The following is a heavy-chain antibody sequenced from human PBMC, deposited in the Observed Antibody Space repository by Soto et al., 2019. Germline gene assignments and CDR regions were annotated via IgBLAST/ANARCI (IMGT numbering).Heavy chain of an antibody. Sequence: GGSLRLSCAASGFTFSSYSMNWVRQAPGKGLEWVSSISSSSSYIYYADSVKGRFTISRDNAKNSLYLQMNSLRAEDTAVDYCARDRAVTPDDYWGQGTLVTVSS. D-gene: IGHD4-17*01. CDR1: GFTFSSYS. V-gene: IGHV3-21*01. J-gene: IGHJ4*02. CDR3: ARDRAVTPDDY. CDR2: ISSSSSYI.